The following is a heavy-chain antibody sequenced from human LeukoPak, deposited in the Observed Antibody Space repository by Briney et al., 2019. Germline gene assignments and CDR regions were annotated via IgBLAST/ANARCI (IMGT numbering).Heavy chain of an antibody. CDR3: ARDGIQGAPIDY. Sequence: GGSLRLSCAASGFTFSSYGMHWVRQAPGKELEWVAVIWYDGSNQYYADSVKGRFTISRDNSENALYLQMSSLTAEDTAVYCCARDGIQGAPIDYWGQGTLVTVSS. CDR2: IWYDGSNQ. D-gene: IGHD5-18*01. V-gene: IGHV3-33*01. CDR1: GFTFSSYG. J-gene: IGHJ4*02.